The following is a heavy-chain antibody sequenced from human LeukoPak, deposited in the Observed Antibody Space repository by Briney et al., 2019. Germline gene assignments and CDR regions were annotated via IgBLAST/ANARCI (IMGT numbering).Heavy chain of an antibody. CDR2: INPGDSET. V-gene: IGHV5-51*01. Sequence: GESLKISCKGSGYSFTNYWIGWVRQMPGKGLEWMGSINPGDSETAYSPSFKGQVTILVDKSTTTAYLQWSSLEVSDTAIYYCTRHGDGFRYWGQGTLVTISS. D-gene: IGHD2-21*02. CDR3: TRHGDGFRY. J-gene: IGHJ4*02. CDR1: GYSFTNYW.